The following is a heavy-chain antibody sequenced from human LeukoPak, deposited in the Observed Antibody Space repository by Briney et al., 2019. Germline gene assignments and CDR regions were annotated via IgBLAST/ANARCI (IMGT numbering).Heavy chain of an antibody. CDR1: GGSFSGYY. V-gene: IGHV4-34*01. J-gene: IGHJ4*02. CDR2: INHSGST. CDR3: ARSSSRLLRYYFDY. Sequence: SETLSLTCAVYGGSFSGYYWSWIRQPPGKGLEWIGEINHSGSTNYNPSLKSRVTISVDTSKNQFSLKLSSVTAADTAVYYCARSSSRLLRYYFDYWGQGTLVTASS. D-gene: IGHD3-22*01.